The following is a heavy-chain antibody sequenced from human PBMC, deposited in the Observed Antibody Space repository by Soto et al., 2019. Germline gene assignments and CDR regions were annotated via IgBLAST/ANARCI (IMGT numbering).Heavy chain of an antibody. V-gene: IGHV3-30-3*01. J-gene: IGHJ4*02. CDR3: ARGGGFCGADCYKGGIDY. D-gene: IGHD2-21*02. Sequence: GGSLRLSCAASGFTFSPYTMHWVRQTPGKGLEWVAVISYDGSDKNYADSVRGRFTISRDNSKDTLFLQMNSLRAEDTALYYCARGGGFCGADCYKGGIDYWGQGALVTVSS. CDR2: ISYDGSDK. CDR1: GFTFSPYT.